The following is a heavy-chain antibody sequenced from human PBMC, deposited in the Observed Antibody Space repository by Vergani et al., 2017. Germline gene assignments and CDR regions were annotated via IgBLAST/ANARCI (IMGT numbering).Heavy chain of an antibody. CDR2: ISSSSSYT. CDR1: GFTFSSYS. CDR3: ARAGLTRPLYYLDY. D-gene: IGHD1-14*01. Sequence: EVQLVESGGGLVKPGGSLRLSCAASGFTFSSYSMNWVRQAPGKGLEWVSSISSSSSYTNYADSVKGRFTISRDNAKNSLYLQMNSLRAEDTAVYYCARAGLTRPLYYLDYWGQGTLVTVSS. V-gene: IGHV3-21*04. J-gene: IGHJ4*02.